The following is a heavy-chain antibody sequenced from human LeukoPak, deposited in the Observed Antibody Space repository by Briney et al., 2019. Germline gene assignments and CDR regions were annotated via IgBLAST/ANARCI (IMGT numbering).Heavy chain of an antibody. Sequence: GGSLRLSCAASGFTFSSYGMHWVRQAPGKGLEWVSYIGFSSATIHYADSVKGRFTISRDNAKNSLYLQLNSLRAEDTALYYCARDTHYYGSGSPAFDLWGRGTMVTVSS. J-gene: IGHJ3*01. CDR1: GFTFSSYG. CDR2: IGFSSATI. CDR3: ARDTHYYGSGSPAFDL. D-gene: IGHD3-10*01. V-gene: IGHV3-48*01.